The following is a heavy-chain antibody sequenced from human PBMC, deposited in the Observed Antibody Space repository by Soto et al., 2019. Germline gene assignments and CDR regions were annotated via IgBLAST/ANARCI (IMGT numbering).Heavy chain of an antibody. V-gene: IGHV4-59*01. Sequence: SETLSLTCTVSGGSISGYYWIWIRQPPGKGLEWIGYIYYSGGAKYNTSLKSRVTISVDTSKNQFSLRLSSVTAADTAVYYCARDLGSGYDLAMDVWGQGTTVTVSS. CDR3: ARDLGSGYDLAMDV. J-gene: IGHJ6*02. CDR1: GGSISGYY. CDR2: IYYSGGA. D-gene: IGHD5-12*01.